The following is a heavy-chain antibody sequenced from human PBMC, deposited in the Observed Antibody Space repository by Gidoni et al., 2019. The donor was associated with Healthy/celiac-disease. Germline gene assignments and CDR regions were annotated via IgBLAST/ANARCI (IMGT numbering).Heavy chain of an antibody. CDR3: ARGLWLPPYYFDY. J-gene: IGHJ4*02. D-gene: IGHD5-18*01. Sequence: QVQLQESGPGLVKPSETLSLTCTVSGCSISSYYWSWIRQPPGKGLEWIGYIYYSGSTNYNPSLKSRVTISVDTSKNQFSLKLSSVTAADTAVYYCARGLWLPPYYFDYWGQGTLVTVSS. CDR2: IYYSGST. V-gene: IGHV4-59*01. CDR1: GCSISSYY.